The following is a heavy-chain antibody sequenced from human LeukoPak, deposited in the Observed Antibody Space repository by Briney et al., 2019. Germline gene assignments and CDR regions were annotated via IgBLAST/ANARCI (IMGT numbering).Heavy chain of an antibody. CDR2: ISGSGGST. J-gene: IGHJ6*02. CDR3: ASLSGSYYYGMDV. Sequence: GGSLRLSCAASGFTFSSYAMSWVRQAPGKGLEWVSAISGSGGSTYYADSVKGRFTISRDNAKNSLYLQMNSLRAEDTAVYYCASLSGSYYYGMDVWGQGTTVTVSS. CDR1: GFTFSSYA. V-gene: IGHV3-23*01. D-gene: IGHD1-26*01.